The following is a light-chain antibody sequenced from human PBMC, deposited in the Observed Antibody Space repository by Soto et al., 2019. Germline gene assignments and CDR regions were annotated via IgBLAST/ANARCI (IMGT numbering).Light chain of an antibody. J-gene: IGKJ1*01. CDR3: QQYNGDST. CDR1: QSVSRR. V-gene: IGKV1-5*01. CDR2: EAS. Sequence: DIHLTQSPATLSASVGDRVTITCRASQSVSRRLAWYQQKVGKAPYLLIYEASTLQSGVPSPFSGIGSETEFTLTISSLQPDDFAAYYCQQYNGDSTFGQGTKVEIK.